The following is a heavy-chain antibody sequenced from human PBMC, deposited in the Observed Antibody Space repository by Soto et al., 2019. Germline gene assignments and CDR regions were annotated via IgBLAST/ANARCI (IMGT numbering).Heavy chain of an antibody. CDR2: IYTSGST. CDR3: ARGAVAGYYYYGMDV. D-gene: IGHD6-19*01. V-gene: IGHV4-4*07. Sequence: SETLSLTCAVSRASISSYYWSWIRQPAGKGLEWIGRIYTSGSTNYNPSLKSRVTMSVDTSKNQFSLKLSSVTAADTAVYYCARGAVAGYYYYGMDVWGQGTTVTVSS. CDR1: RASISSYY. J-gene: IGHJ6*02.